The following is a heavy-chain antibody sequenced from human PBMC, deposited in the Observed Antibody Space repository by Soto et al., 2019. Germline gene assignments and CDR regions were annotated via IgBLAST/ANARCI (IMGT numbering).Heavy chain of an antibody. Sequence: QGQLVQSGPEVKKPGASVKVSCKASGYTFSRYGISWVRQAPGQGLEWMGWVSGYNGDTKYAQKVQGRVTMTIDTSXXTTNMELRSLRSDATAKYYCAKNGQPPSGSYGMDVWGQGTTVTVSS. V-gene: IGHV1-18*01. D-gene: IGHD2-8*01. CDR1: GYTFSRYG. J-gene: IGHJ6*02. CDR2: VSGYNGDT. CDR3: AKNGQPPSGSYGMDV.